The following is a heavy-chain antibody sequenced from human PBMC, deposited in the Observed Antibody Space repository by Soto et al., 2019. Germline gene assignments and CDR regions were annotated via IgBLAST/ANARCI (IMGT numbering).Heavy chain of an antibody. V-gene: IGHV3-23*01. Sequence: EVQVLESGGGLVQPGGSLRLSCAASGFTFSSYAMSWVRQAPGKGLEWVSAISGSGGSTYYADSVKGRFTISRDNSKNTLYLQMNSLRAEDTAVYYCANNGEPRYYYYGMDVWGQGTTVTVSS. D-gene: IGHD2-8*01. CDR2: ISGSGGST. J-gene: IGHJ6*02. CDR1: GFTFSSYA. CDR3: ANNGEPRYYYYGMDV.